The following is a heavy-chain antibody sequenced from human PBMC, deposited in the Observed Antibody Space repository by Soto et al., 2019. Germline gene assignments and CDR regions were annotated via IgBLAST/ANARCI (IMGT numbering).Heavy chain of an antibody. V-gene: IGHV3-74*01. CDR3: ASVPYYYGMDV. Sequence: GGSLRLSCAASGFTFSSYWMHWVRQAPGKGLVWVSRINSDGSSTSYADSVKGRFTISRDNAKNTLYLQMNSLRAEDTAVYYCASVPYYYGMDVWGQGTTVTVSS. J-gene: IGHJ6*02. CDR2: INSDGSST. CDR1: GFTFSSYW.